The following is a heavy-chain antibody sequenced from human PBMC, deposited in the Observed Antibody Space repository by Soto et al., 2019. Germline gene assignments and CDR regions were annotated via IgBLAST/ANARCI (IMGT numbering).Heavy chain of an antibody. J-gene: IGHJ6*03. D-gene: IGHD3-3*01. CDR1: GFTFSSYW. Sequence: GGSQRLSCAASGFTFSSYWMSWVRQAPGKGLEWVANIKQDGSEKYYVDSVKGRFTISRDNAKNSLYLQMNSLRAEDTAVYYCARVDYDFWSGPRNYYYYMDVWGKGTTVTVSS. V-gene: IGHV3-7*01. CDR2: IKQDGSEK. CDR3: ARVDYDFWSGPRNYYYYMDV.